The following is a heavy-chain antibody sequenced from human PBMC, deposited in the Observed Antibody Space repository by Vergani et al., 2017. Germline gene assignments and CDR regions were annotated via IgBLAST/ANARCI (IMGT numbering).Heavy chain of an antibody. V-gene: IGHV5-51*01. J-gene: IGHJ6*02. CDR3: ATHLCGISAAYYYYGMDV. CDR2: IYPGASDT. Sequence: EVQLVQSGAEVKKPGESLKISCKGSGYSFTSYWIGWVRQMHGKGLEWMGIIYPGASDTRYSPSFQGQVTISADKSISTAYLQWSSLKASDTAMYYCATHLCGISAAYYYYGMDVWGQGTTVTVSS. CDR1: GYSFTSYW. D-gene: IGHD2-15*01.